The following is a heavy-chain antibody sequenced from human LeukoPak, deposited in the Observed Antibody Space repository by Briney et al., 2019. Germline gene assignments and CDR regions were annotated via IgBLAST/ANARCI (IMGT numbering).Heavy chain of an antibody. CDR1: GFTFSSYE. V-gene: IGHV3-48*03. Sequence: GGSLRLSCAASGFTFSSYEMNWVRQAPGKGLEWVSYISSSGSTIYYADSVKGRFTISRDNAKNSLYLQMNSLRAEDTAVYYCARGRGSGYFPYFDYWGQGTLVTVSS. CDR3: ARGRGSGYFPYFDY. J-gene: IGHJ4*02. CDR2: ISSSGSTI. D-gene: IGHD3-22*01.